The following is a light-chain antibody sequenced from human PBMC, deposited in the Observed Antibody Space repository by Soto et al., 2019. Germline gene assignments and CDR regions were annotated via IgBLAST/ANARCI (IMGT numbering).Light chain of an antibody. CDR3: QQSYSTPT. J-gene: IGKJ5*01. V-gene: IGKV1-39*01. CDR2: AAS. CDR1: QTISSW. Sequence: DIQMTQSPSTLSGSVGDRVTITCRASQTISSWLAWYQQKPGKAPKLLIYAASSLQSGVPSRFSGSGSGTDFTLTTSSLQPEDFATYYCQQSYSTPTFGQGTRLEI.